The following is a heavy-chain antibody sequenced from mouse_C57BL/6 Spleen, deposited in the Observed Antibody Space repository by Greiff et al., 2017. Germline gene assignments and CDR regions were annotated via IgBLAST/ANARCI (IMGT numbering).Heavy chain of an antibody. CDR2: ISDGGSYT. Sequence: EVQGVESGGGLVKPGGSLKLSCAASGFTFSSYAMSWVRQTPEKRLAWVATISDGGSYTYYPDNVKGRFTISRDNAKNNLYLQMSHLKSEDTAMYYCERGITPSFDYWGQGTTLTVPS. D-gene: IGHD1-1*01. CDR3: ERGITPSFDY. V-gene: IGHV5-4*01. J-gene: IGHJ2*01. CDR1: GFTFSSYA.